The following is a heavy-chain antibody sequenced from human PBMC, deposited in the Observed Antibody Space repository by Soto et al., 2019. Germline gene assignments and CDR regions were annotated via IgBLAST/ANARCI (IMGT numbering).Heavy chain of an antibody. D-gene: IGHD2-8*01. V-gene: IGHV1-18*01. CDR2: ISGYNGDT. CDR1: GYTFSRYG. CDR3: AKNGQPPYYYYGMDV. Sequence: QGQLVQSGPEAKKPGASVKVSCKASGYTFSRYGISWVRQAPAQGLEWMGWISGYNGDTKYAQKVQGRVTMTIDTSTYTAYMELRSLTSDDTAIYYCAKNGQPPYYYYGMDVWGQGTTVTVSS. J-gene: IGHJ6*02.